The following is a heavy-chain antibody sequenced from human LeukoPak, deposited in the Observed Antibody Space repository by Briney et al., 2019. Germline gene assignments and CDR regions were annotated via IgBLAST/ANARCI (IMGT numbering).Heavy chain of an antibody. CDR3: AKDLTYYYGLGSSTNAFDI. Sequence: PGGSLRLSCAASGFTFSSYSMNWVRQAPGKGLEWVSSISSSSSYIYYADSVKGRFTISRDNAKNPLYLQMNSLRAEDTAVYYCAKDLTYYYGLGSSTNAFDIWGQGTMVTVSS. CDR1: GFTFSSYS. J-gene: IGHJ3*02. CDR2: ISSSSSYI. V-gene: IGHV3-21*01. D-gene: IGHD3-10*01.